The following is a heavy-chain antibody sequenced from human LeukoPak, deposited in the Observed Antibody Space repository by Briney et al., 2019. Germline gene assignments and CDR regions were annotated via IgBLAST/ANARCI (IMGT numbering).Heavy chain of an antibody. CDR2: INSDGSST. V-gene: IGHV3-74*01. Sequence: PGGSLRLSCAASGFTFSSYWMHWVRQAPGKGLVWVSGINSDGSSTSYADSVKGRFTISRDNAKNRLYLQMNSLRAEDTAVYYCARENFYGMDVWGQGTTVTVSS. CDR3: ARENFYGMDV. CDR1: GFTFSSYW. J-gene: IGHJ6*02.